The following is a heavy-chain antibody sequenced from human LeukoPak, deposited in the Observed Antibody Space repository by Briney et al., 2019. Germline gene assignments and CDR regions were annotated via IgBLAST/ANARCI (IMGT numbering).Heavy chain of an antibody. CDR3: AGGGVDTAMLDY. D-gene: IGHD5-18*01. CDR2: IYHSGST. Sequence: SETLSLTCTVSGYSISSGYYWGWIRQPPGKGLAWIGSIYHSGSTYYNPSLKSRVTISVDTSKNQFSLKLSSVTAADTAVYYCAGGGVDTAMLDYWGQGTLVTVSS. V-gene: IGHV4-38-2*02. J-gene: IGHJ4*02. CDR1: GYSISSGYY.